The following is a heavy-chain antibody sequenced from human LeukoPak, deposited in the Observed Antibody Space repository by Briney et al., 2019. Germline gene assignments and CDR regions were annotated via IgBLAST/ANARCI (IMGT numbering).Heavy chain of an antibody. Sequence: ASVKVSCKASGYTFTGYYIQWVRQAPGQGLEWMGWINPHSGGTNYAQEFQGRVTMTRDTSITTAYMEMSRLRSDDTALYYCARSPHILTGENFDYWGQGTLVTVSS. CDR2: INPHSGGT. J-gene: IGHJ4*02. CDR1: GYTFTGYY. D-gene: IGHD3-9*01. V-gene: IGHV1-2*02. CDR3: ARSPHILTGENFDY.